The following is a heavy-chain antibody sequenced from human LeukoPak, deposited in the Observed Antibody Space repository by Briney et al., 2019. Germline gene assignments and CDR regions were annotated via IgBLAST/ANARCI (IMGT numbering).Heavy chain of an antibody. D-gene: IGHD2-15*01. Sequence: GGSLRLSCAASGFTFSDYYMAWIRQAPGKGLEWVSYISSSGGTIYHEDSVKGRLTISRDNSQNTLYLQMNSLRAEDTAVYYCAKGTAARIDYWGQGTLVTVSS. CDR1: GFTFSDYY. J-gene: IGHJ4*02. CDR2: ISSSGGTI. V-gene: IGHV3-11*04. CDR3: AKGTAARIDY.